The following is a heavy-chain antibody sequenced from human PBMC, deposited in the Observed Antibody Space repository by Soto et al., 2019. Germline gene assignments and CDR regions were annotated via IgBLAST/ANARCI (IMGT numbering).Heavy chain of an antibody. J-gene: IGHJ6*02. Sequence: GGSLRLSCAASGFTFSSYGMHWVRQAPGKGLEWVAVIWYDGSNKYYADSVKGRFTISRDNSKNTLYLQMNSLRAEDTAVYYCARLLWFGKTKCMDVWGQGTTVTVSS. V-gene: IGHV3-33*01. D-gene: IGHD3-10*01. CDR1: GFTFSSYG. CDR3: ARLLWFGKTKCMDV. CDR2: IWYDGSNK.